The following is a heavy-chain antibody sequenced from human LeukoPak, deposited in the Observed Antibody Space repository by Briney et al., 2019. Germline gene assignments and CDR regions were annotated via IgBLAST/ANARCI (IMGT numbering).Heavy chain of an antibody. D-gene: IGHD4-11*01. V-gene: IGHV1-8*01. CDR2: MNPNSGNT. Sequence: ASVKVSCKASGYTFTSYDINWVRQATGQGLEWMGWMNPNSGNTGYAQKFQGRVTMTRNTSISTAYMELSSLRSEDTAVYYCARDYRNYFYYYMDVWGKGTTVTVSS. CDR3: ARDYRNYFYYYMDV. CDR1: GYTFTSYD. J-gene: IGHJ6*03.